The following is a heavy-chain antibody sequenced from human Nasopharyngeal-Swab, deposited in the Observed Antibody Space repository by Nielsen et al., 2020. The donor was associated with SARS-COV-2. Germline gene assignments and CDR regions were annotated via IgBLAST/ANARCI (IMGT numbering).Heavy chain of an antibody. D-gene: IGHD6-13*01. Sequence: GVLKISCAASGFTFSSYSMNWVRQAPGKGLEWVSSISSSSSYIYYADSVKGRFTISRDNAKNSLYLQMNSLRAEDTAVYYCARDRSSSGWYEVDYWGQGTLVTVSS. CDR2: ISSSSSYI. CDR1: GFTFSSYS. J-gene: IGHJ4*02. V-gene: IGHV3-21*01. CDR3: ARDRSSSGWYEVDY.